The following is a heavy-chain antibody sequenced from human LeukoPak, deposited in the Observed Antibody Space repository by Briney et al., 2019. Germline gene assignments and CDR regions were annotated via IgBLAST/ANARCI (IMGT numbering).Heavy chain of an antibody. V-gene: IGHV6-1*01. CDR3: ARGGLVASIRGYFDY. J-gene: IGHJ4*02. CDR2: TYYRSKWYY. CDR1: GDSVSSNTGG. D-gene: IGHD5-12*01. Sequence: SQTLSLTCAISGDSVSSNTGGWNWIRQSPSRGLGWLGRTYYRSKWYYDYAVSVKSRITINPDTSKNQFSLQLNSATPEDTAVYYCARGGLVASIRGYFDYWAQGTLVTVSS.